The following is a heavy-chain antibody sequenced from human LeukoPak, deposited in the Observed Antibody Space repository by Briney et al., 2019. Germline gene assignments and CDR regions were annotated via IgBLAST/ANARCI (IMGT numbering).Heavy chain of an antibody. CDR1: GFTFDDYA. Sequence: GRSLRLSCAASGFTFDDYAMHWVRQAPGKGLEWVSGISWNSGSIGYADSVKGRFTISRDNGKNTLYLQMNSLRDDDTGVYYCAKARTIIGASRDAFDIWGQGTMVTVSS. V-gene: IGHV3-9*01. CDR3: AKARTIIGASRDAFDI. J-gene: IGHJ3*02. CDR2: ISWNSGSI. D-gene: IGHD3-3*01.